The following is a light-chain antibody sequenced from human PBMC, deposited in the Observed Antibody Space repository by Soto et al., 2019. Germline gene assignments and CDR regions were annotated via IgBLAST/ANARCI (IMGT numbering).Light chain of an antibody. J-gene: IGLJ1*01. CDR3: SSYVGSNNFPYV. CDR1: SSDVGGYNY. CDR2: EVD. V-gene: IGLV2-8*01. Sequence: QSALTQPPSTSGSPGQSVTISCTGTSSDVGGYNYVSWYQHHPGKAPKLIIYEVDERPSGVPDRFSGSKSGNTTSLTVSGLQAEDEADYYCSSYVGSNNFPYVFGTGPKLTVL.